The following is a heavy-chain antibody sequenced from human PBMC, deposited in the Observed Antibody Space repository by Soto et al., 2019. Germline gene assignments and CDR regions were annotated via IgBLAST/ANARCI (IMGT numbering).Heavy chain of an antibody. CDR2: IDPSDSYT. CDR1: GYSFTSYW. CDR3: ARQPSYYDSSGYSYYYYYYGMDV. J-gene: IGHJ6*02. V-gene: IGHV5-10-1*01. D-gene: IGHD3-22*01. Sequence: GESLTISSKGSGYSFTSYWISCVRQMRGKGLERMGRIDPSDSYTNYSPSFQGHVTISADKSISTSYLQWSSLKAADTAMYYCARQPSYYDSSGYSYYYYYYGMDVWGQVTTVNVS.